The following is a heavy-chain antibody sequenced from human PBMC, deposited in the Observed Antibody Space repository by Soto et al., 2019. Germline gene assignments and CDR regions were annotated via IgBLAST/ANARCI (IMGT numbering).Heavy chain of an antibody. V-gene: IGHV3-21*06. CDR2: ISGIRDYI. Sequence: GVSLRLSCAASGFTFSYYALHWVRRAPGKGLEWVSSISGIRDYIRYADSVKGRFTISRDNAKTSLYLQMSSLTAEDTAVYYCAREGVHNYNEYYFDYWGQGTLVTVSS. CDR1: GFTFSYYA. D-gene: IGHD3-22*01. J-gene: IGHJ4*02. CDR3: AREGVHNYNEYYFDY.